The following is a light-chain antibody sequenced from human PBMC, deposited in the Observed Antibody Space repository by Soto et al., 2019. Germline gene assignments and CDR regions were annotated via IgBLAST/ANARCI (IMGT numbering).Light chain of an antibody. V-gene: IGKV3-11*01. CDR3: QQRSNWPTIT. Sequence: EIFLTQSPATLSLSPGQRATLSCRASQSVKTFLVWYQHRPGQAPRVLIYDASHRASGIPARFSGSGSGTDFTLTITSLEPEDAALYYCQQRSNWPTITVGQGTRLEIX. CDR2: DAS. J-gene: IGKJ5*01. CDR1: QSVKTF.